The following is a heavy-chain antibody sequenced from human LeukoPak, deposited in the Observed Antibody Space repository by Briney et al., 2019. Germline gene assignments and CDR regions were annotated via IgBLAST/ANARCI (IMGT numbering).Heavy chain of an antibody. V-gene: IGHV3-48*04. CDR3: ANNYYMDV. CDR2: IGPTDTK. J-gene: IGHJ6*03. Sequence: GGSLRLSCAASGFTFSSYGMNWVRQAPGKGLEWVSYIGPTDTKYYADSVKGRFTISRDNAKNSLYLQVNSLRAEDTAVYYCANNYYMDVWGKGTTVTVSS. CDR1: GFTFSSYG.